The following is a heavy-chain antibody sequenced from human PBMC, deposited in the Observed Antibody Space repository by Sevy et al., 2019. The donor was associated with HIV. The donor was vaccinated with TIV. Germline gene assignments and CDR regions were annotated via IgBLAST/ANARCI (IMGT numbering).Heavy chain of an antibody. Sequence: GGSLRLSCAASGFTFSSYSMNWVRQAPGKGLEWVSSISSSSSYIYYAHSVKGRFTISRDNAKNSLYLQMNSLRAEDTAVYYCARAGALATIFGVVHDAFDIWGQGTMVTVSS. J-gene: IGHJ3*02. V-gene: IGHV3-21*01. CDR2: ISSSSSYI. CDR3: ARAGALATIFGVVHDAFDI. D-gene: IGHD3-3*01. CDR1: GFTFSSYS.